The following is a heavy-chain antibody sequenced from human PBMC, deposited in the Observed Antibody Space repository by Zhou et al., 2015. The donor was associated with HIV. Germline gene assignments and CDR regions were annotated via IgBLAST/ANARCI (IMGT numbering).Heavy chain of an antibody. Sequence: QVQLVQSGAEVKRPGSSVKVSCQASGVTFTNYAISWVRQAPGQGLEWMGGITPTFGGVDYAQKLHGRVTITADESTRTAYMELSSLRSDDTAVYYCARGKLLWFGGSGHYVMDVWGQGTTVTVSS. CDR1: GVTFTNYA. CDR3: ARGKLLWFGGSGHYVMDV. D-gene: IGHD3-10*01. J-gene: IGHJ6*01. V-gene: IGHV1-69*01. CDR2: ITPTFGGV.